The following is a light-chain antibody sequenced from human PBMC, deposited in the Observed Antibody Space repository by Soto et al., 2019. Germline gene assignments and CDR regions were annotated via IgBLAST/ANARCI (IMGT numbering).Light chain of an antibody. CDR2: GNT. V-gene: IGLV1-40*01. J-gene: IGLJ1*01. CDR1: SSNIGAGYD. CDR3: QSYDSSLSGPSFV. Sequence: QSVLTQPPSVSGAPGQRVTISCTGSSSNIGAGYDVHWYQQLPGTAPKLLIHGNTKRPSGVPDRFSGSKSGTSASLAITGLQAEDEADYYCQSYDSSLSGPSFVFGTGTKLTVL.